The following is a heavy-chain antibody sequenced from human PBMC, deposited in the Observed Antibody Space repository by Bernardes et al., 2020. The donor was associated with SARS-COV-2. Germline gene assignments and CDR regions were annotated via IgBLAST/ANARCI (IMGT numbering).Heavy chain of an antibody. Sequence: SETLSLTCTVSGGSISSYYWSWIRQPPGKGLEWIGYIYYSGSTNYNPSLKSRVTISVDTSKNQFSLKLSSVTAADTAVYYCARSREYYDFWSGYYYPFDYWGQGTLVTVSS. V-gene: IGHV4-59*01. J-gene: IGHJ4*02. CDR2: IYYSGST. D-gene: IGHD3-3*01. CDR1: GGSISSYY. CDR3: ARSREYYDFWSGYYYPFDY.